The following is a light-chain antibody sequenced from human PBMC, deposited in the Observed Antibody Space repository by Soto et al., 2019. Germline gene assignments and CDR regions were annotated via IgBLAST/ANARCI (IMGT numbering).Light chain of an antibody. CDR2: GAS. V-gene: IGKV3-15*01. Sequence: EIVMTQSPATLSVSPGERATLSCRASQSVSSNLAWYQQKPGQAPRLLIYGASTRATGIPARFSGRGSGTEFTLTISSLQSEDFAVYYCQQYNNWPQLTFGGGTKGEIK. CDR3: QQYNNWPQLT. J-gene: IGKJ4*01. CDR1: QSVSSN.